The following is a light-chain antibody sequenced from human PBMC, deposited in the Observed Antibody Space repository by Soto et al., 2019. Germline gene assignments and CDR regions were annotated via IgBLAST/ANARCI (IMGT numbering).Light chain of an antibody. CDR3: QQYNNWPRT. J-gene: IGKJ1*01. CDR1: QSVTSNY. CDR2: GAS. Sequence: EIVLTQSPGILSLSPGDRATLSCRASQSVTSNYLAWYQQKPGQAPSRLIYGASSRATGISDRFSGSGSGTEFTLTISSLQSEDFAVYYCQQYNNWPRTFGQGTKVDIK. V-gene: IGKV3-20*01.